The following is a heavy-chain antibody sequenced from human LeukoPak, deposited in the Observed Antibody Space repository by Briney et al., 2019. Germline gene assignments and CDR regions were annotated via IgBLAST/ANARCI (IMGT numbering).Heavy chain of an antibody. CDR2: INDSGDT. J-gene: IGHJ4*02. CDR3: ASPSSSSSSYDY. V-gene: IGHV4-39*01. CDR1: GGSISSSSYY. Sequence: SETLSLTCSVSGGSISSSSYYWGWIRQPPGKGLEWIGSINDSGDTYHNPSLKSRVTISVDTSKNQFSLKLSSVTAADTAVHYCASPSSSSSSYDYWGQGTLVTVSS. D-gene: IGHD6-6*01.